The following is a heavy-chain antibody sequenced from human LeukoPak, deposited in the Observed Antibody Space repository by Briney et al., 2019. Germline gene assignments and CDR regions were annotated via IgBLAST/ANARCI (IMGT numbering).Heavy chain of an antibody. J-gene: IGHJ3*02. CDR2: IKQDGSEK. CDR3: ARPGYDILTGYYDAFDI. CDR1: GFTFSSYW. D-gene: IGHD3-9*01. V-gene: IGHV3-7*01. Sequence: PGGSLRLSCAASGFTFSSYWMSWVRQAPGKGLEWVANIKQDGSEKYYVDSVKGRFTISRDNAKNSLYLQMNSLRAEDTAVYYCARPGYDILTGYYDAFDIWGQGTMVTVSS.